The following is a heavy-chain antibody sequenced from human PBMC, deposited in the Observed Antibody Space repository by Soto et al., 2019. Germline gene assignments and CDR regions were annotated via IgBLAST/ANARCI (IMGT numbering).Heavy chain of an antibody. D-gene: IGHD2-21*01. Sequence: GGSLRLSCAASGFTFSSYAMSWVRQAPGKGLEWVSAISGSGGSTYYADSVKGRFTISRDNSKNTLYLQMNSLRAEDTAVYYCANKEGIPDYFDYWGQGTLVTVSS. J-gene: IGHJ4*02. V-gene: IGHV3-23*01. CDR2: ISGSGGST. CDR3: ANKEGIPDYFDY. CDR1: GFTFSSYA.